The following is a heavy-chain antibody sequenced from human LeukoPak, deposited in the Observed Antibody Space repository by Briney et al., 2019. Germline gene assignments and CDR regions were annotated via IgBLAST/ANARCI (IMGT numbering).Heavy chain of an antibody. CDR3: ARASYDSSGYSGLGEVDY. Sequence: SETLSLTCTASGGSISSGGYDWSWIRQHPGKGLEWIGYIYYSGSTYYNPSLKSRVTISVDTSKNQFSLKLSSVTAADTAVYYCARASYDSSGYSGLGEVDYWGQGTLVTVSS. J-gene: IGHJ4*02. CDR2: IYYSGST. D-gene: IGHD3-22*01. V-gene: IGHV4-31*03. CDR1: GGSISSGGYD.